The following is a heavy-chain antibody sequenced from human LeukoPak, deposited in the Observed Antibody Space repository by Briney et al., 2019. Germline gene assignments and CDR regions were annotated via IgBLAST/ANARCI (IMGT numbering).Heavy chain of an antibody. Sequence: ASVKVSCKASGYTFTSYGISWVRQAPGQGLEWMGWISAYNGNTNYAQKLQGRVTMTTDTSTSTAYMELRSLRSDDTAVYYCARARIVGATRGTLDYWGQGTLVTVSS. CDR1: GYTFTSYG. CDR3: ARARIVGATRGTLDY. J-gene: IGHJ4*02. V-gene: IGHV1-18*01. CDR2: ISAYNGNT. D-gene: IGHD1-26*01.